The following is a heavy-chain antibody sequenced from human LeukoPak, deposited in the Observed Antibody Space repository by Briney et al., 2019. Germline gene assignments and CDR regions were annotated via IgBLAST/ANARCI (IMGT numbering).Heavy chain of an antibody. CDR2: IKSKTDGGTT. J-gene: IGHJ6*02. CDR3: TTFYYGSGTYYKEAYYYYGMDV. Sequence: GGSLRLSCAVSGFTFSIAWVNWVRQAPGKGLEWIGHIKSKTDGGTTDYAAPVKGRFTISRDDSKNTLYLQMNSLKTEDTAVYYCTTFYYGSGTYYKEAYYYYGMDVWGQGTTVTVSS. D-gene: IGHD3-10*01. CDR1: GFTFSIAW. V-gene: IGHV3-15*01.